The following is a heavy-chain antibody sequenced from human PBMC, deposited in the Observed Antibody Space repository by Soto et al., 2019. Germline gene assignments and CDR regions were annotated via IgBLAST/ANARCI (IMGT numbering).Heavy chain of an antibody. Sequence: ASVKVSCKASGYTFTSYGISWVRQAPGQGLEWMGWISAYNGNTNYAQKLQGRVTMTTDTSTSTAYMELRSLRTDDTAVYYCARGNLPKSSPPGYYYSYMDVWGKGTRFTVP. CDR2: ISAYNGNT. J-gene: IGHJ6*03. V-gene: IGHV1-18*01. CDR1: GYTFTSYG. CDR3: ARGNLPKSSPPGYYYSYMDV. D-gene: IGHD6-13*01.